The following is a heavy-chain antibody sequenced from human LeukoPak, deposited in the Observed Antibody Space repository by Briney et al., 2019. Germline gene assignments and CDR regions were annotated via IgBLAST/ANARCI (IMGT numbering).Heavy chain of an antibody. V-gene: IGHV3-23*01. CDR1: GVTLSSYA. CDR2: ISGSGGST. J-gene: IGHJ4*02. CDR3: AKAADDSSSWYEDY. D-gene: IGHD6-13*01. Sequence: PGGSLRLSCAASGVTLSSYAMSWARQAPGKGLEWVSAISGSGGSTYYADSVKGRFTISRDNSKNTLYLQMNSLRAEDTAVYYCAKAADDSSSWYEDYWGQGTLVTVSS.